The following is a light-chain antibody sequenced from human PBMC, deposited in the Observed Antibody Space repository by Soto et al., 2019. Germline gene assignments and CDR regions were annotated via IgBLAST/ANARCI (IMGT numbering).Light chain of an antibody. CDR2: DVS. J-gene: IGLJ2*01. CDR3: SSYTSSSTVV. CDR1: SSDVGGYNY. Sequence: QSALTQPASVFGSPGQSITISCTGTSSDVGGYNYVSWYQQHPGKAPKLMIYDVSNRPSGVSNRFSGSKSGNTASLTISGLQAEDEAGYYCSSYTSSSTVVFGGGTKLTVL. V-gene: IGLV2-14*01.